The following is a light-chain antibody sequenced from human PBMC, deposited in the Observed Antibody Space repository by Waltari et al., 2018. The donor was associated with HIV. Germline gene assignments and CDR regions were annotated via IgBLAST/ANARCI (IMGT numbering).Light chain of an antibody. CDR1: DSDVGDSNF. CDR2: DVN. V-gene: IGLV2-11*01. J-gene: IGLJ3*02. Sequence: QSALTQPRSVSGSPRQSVTISCTGTDSDVGDSNFVSWYQQHPGKAPKLLIYDVNKRPSGVPNRFSGSKSGNTASLTISPLQNDDESDYYCCSYAGSHTWVFGGGTRLTVL. CDR3: CSYAGSHTWV.